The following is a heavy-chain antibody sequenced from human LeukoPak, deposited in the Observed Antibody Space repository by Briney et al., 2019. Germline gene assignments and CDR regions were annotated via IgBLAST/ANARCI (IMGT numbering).Heavy chain of an antibody. D-gene: IGHD5-18*01. J-gene: IGHJ4*02. V-gene: IGHV4-59*08. CDR1: GGSISGFY. Sequence: PSETLSLTCTVSGGSISGFYWSWIRQPPGKGLEWIGYIYYTGSTNYSPSLKSRATISVDTSKTQFSLKLSSVTAADTAVYYCARQGGYSYGRFDYWGQGTLVTVSS. CDR3: ARQGGYSYGRFDY. CDR2: IYYTGST.